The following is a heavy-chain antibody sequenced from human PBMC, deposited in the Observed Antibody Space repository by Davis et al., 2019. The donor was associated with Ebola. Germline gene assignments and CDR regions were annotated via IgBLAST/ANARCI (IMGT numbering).Heavy chain of an antibody. Sequence: SETLSLTCTVSGGSISSSSYYWDWIRQPPGKGLEWIGSIYYSGSSYYNPSLKSRVTISVDTSKNQFSLKLSSVTAADTAVYYCARGVRGVIGYWGQGTLVTVSS. V-gene: IGHV4-39*01. D-gene: IGHD3-10*01. CDR1: GGSISSSSYY. J-gene: IGHJ4*02. CDR2: IYYSGSS. CDR3: ARGVRGVIGY.